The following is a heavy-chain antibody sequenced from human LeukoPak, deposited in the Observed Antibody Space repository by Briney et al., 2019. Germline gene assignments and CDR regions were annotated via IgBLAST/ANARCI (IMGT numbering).Heavy chain of an antibody. J-gene: IGHJ1*01. D-gene: IGHD4-17*01. Sequence: GGSLRLSCATSGFTFSSYWMHWVRQAPGKGLEWVSGIYGGDSTYYADSVKGRFTISRDNSKNTLYLQMNSLRAEDTAVYYCARGDYGTFQHWGQGTLATVSS. CDR2: IYGGDST. V-gene: IGHV3-66*01. CDR3: ARGDYGTFQH. CDR1: GFTFSSYW.